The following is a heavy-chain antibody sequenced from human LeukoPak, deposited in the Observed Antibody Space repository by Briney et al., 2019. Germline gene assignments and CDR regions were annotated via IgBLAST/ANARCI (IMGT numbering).Heavy chain of an antibody. D-gene: IGHD6-13*01. CDR3: ADLVYSSSWYY. V-gene: IGHV3-23*01. Sequence: GGSLRLSCLASGFTFSNYVMSWVRQAPGKGLEWVSAISSSGTSTYYADSVKGRITISRDNSKNTLFLQMNSLRAEDTAVYYCADLVYSSSWYYWGQGTLVTVSS. CDR1: GFTFSNYV. J-gene: IGHJ4*02. CDR2: ISSSGTST.